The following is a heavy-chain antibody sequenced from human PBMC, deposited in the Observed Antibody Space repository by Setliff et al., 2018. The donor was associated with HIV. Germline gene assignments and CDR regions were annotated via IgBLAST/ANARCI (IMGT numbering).Heavy chain of an antibody. V-gene: IGHV3-23*01. CDR2: ISGSGGSP. Sequence: GGSLRLSCAASGFTVSSNYMSWVRQAPGKGLEWVSSISGSGGSPYYADSVKGRFTISRDNSKNTLYLQMNSLRAEDTAVYYCAKDLVYYDSSGDLDYWGQGTLVTVSS. CDR1: GFTVSSNY. CDR3: AKDLVYYDSSGDLDY. J-gene: IGHJ4*02. D-gene: IGHD3-22*01.